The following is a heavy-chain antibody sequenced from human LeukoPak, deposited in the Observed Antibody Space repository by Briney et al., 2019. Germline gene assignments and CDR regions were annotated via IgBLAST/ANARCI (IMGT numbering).Heavy chain of an antibody. CDR3: ARTSGYSSSWYGFWFDP. Sequence: SGPALAKPTQTLTLTCTCSRFSLSTSGMCVSWIRQPTGRALEWLARIDWYDDKYYSTPLKTRLTISKDTSKNQVVLTMTNMDPVDTAMYYCARTSGYSSSWYGFWFDPWGQGTLVTVSS. CDR1: RFSLSTSGMC. CDR2: IDWYDDK. V-gene: IGHV2-70*11. J-gene: IGHJ5*02. D-gene: IGHD6-13*01.